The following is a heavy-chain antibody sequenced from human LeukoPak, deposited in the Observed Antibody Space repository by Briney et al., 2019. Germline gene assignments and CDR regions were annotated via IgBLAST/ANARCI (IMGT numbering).Heavy chain of an antibody. D-gene: IGHD2-2*01. J-gene: IGHJ4*02. CDR3: AKDPTAAQLGYCSSTSCYDGDY. CDR1: GFTFSSYA. V-gene: IGHV3-23*01. CDR2: ISGSGGST. Sequence: GGSLRLSCAASGFTFSSYAMSWVRQAPGKGLEWVSAISGSGGSTYYADSVKGRFTISRDNSKNTLYLQMNSLRAEDTAVYYCAKDPTAAQLGYCSSTSCYDGDYWGQGTLVTVSS.